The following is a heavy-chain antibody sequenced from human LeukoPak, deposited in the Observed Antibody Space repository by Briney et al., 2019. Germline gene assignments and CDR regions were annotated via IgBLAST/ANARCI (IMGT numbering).Heavy chain of an antibody. Sequence: GGSLRLSCAASGFTVVTTYMNWVRQAPGKGLEWVSVIYSGGGTYYADSVKGRFTISRDNSKSTLYLQMNSLRVEDTAVYYCARDRADSSGWFNYWYFDLWGRGTLVTVSS. V-gene: IGHV3-53*01. CDR1: GFTVVTTY. D-gene: IGHD6-19*01. CDR3: ARDRADSSGWFNYWYFDL. CDR2: IYSGGGT. J-gene: IGHJ2*01.